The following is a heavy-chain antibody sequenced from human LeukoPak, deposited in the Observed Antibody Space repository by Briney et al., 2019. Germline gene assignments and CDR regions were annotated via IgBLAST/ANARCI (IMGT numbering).Heavy chain of an antibody. Sequence: GGSLRLSCAASGLTFSSYGMHWVRQAPGKGLEWVAVIWYDGSNKYYADSVKGRFTISRDNAKNTLYLQMNSLGADDTAVYYCASRDYWGQGTLVTVSS. CDR3: ASRDY. V-gene: IGHV3-33*03. J-gene: IGHJ4*02. D-gene: IGHD5-24*01. CDR2: IWYDGSNK. CDR1: GLTFSSYG.